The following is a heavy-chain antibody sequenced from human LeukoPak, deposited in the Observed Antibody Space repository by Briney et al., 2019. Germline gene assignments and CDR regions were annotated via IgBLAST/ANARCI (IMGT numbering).Heavy chain of an antibody. CDR3: AATYYYGSGSYNAFDI. D-gene: IGHD3-10*01. V-gene: IGHV4-59*01. J-gene: IGHJ3*02. CDR2: IYYSGST. Sequence: PSETLSLTCTVSGGSISSYYWSWIRQPPGKGLEWIGYIYYSGSTNYNPSLKSRVTISVDTSKNQFSLKLSSATAADTAVYYCAATYYYGSGSYNAFDIWGQGTMVTVSS. CDR1: GGSISSYY.